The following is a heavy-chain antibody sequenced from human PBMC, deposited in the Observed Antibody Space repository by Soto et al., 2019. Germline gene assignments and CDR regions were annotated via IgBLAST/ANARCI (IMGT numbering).Heavy chain of an antibody. CDR1: GFTFSSYS. CDR3: ASSADTAMVIVNYYYGMDV. CDR2: ISSSSSYI. V-gene: IGHV3-21*01. Sequence: LRLSCAASGFTFSSYSMNWVRQAPGKGLEWVSSISSSSSYIYYADSVKGRFTISRDNAKNSLYLQMNSLRAEDTAVYYCASSADTAMVIVNYYYGMDVWGQGTTVTVSS. D-gene: IGHD5-18*01. J-gene: IGHJ6*02.